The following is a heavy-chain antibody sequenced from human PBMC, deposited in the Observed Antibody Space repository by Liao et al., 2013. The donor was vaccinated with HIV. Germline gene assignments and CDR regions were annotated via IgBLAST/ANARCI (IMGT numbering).Heavy chain of an antibody. V-gene: IGHV4-34*01. Sequence: QVQLQESGPGLVKPSETLSLSCAVYGGSFSGNYWTWIRQPPGKGLEWIGEINHSGSTNYNPSLKSRVTISVDTSKNQFSLRLSSVTAADTAVYYCARGRGTSAFDIWGQGTMVTVSS. J-gene: IGHJ3*02. CDR1: GGSFSGNY. CDR3: ARGRGTSAFDI. D-gene: IGHD1-1*01. CDR2: INHSGST.